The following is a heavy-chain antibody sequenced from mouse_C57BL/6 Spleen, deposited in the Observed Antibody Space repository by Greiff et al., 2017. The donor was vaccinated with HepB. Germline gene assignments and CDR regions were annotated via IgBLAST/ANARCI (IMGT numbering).Heavy chain of an antibody. V-gene: IGHV5-17*01. CDR2: ISSGSSTI. D-gene: IGHD3-2*02. J-gene: IGHJ4*01. CDR1: GFTFSDYG. Sequence: EVMLVESGGGLVKPGESLKLSCAASGFTFSDYGMHWVRQAPEKGLEWVAYISSGSSTIYYADTVKGRFTISRDNAKNNLFLQMTSLRSEDTAMYYCARRSGTRGYAMDYWGQGTSVTVSS. CDR3: ARRSGTRGYAMDY.